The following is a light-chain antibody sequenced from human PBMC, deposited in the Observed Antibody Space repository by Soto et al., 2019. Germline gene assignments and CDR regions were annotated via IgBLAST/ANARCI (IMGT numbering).Light chain of an antibody. CDR3: NSYTSSSTLLYV. Sequence: QSALTQPASVSGSPGQSITISCTGTSSDVGGYNYVSWYQHHPGKAPKLMIYDVSNRPSGVSNRFSGSKSGNTASLTISGLQAEDEADYYCNSYTSSSTLLYVFGTGTKVTVL. CDR1: SSDVGGYNY. CDR2: DVS. J-gene: IGLJ1*01. V-gene: IGLV2-14*03.